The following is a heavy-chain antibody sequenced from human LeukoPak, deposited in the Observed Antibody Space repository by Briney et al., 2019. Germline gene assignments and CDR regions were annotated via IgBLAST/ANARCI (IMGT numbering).Heavy chain of an antibody. D-gene: IGHD3-3*01. J-gene: IGHJ4*02. Sequence: GGSLRLSCAASGFTFRSYSMNWVRQAPGKGLEWVSSISSSSSYIYYADSVKGRFTISRDNAKNSLYLQMNSLRAEDTAVYYCARDYDFWSGYADYWGQGTLVTVSS. CDR2: ISSSSSYI. CDR3: ARDYDFWSGYADY. V-gene: IGHV3-21*01. CDR1: GFTFRSYS.